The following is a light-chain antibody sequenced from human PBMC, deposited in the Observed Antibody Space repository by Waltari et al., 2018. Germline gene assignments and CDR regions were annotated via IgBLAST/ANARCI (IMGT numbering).Light chain of an antibody. J-gene: IGLJ3*02. Sequence: QSVLTQPPSASGTPGQRVTISCSGSSPNIGSNTVNWYQHLPGTAPKLPIYSNNQRPSGVPDRFSGSKSGTSASLAISGLQSEDEADYYCAAWDDSLNGWVFGGGTKLTVL. CDR2: SNN. CDR1: SPNIGSNT. V-gene: IGLV1-44*01. CDR3: AAWDDSLNGWV.